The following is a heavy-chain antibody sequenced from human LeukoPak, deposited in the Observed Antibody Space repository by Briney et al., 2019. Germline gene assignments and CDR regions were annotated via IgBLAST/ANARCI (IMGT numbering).Heavy chain of an antibody. CDR2: IYSGGST. Sequence: GGSLRLSCTASGFTFSAYGMHWVRQAPGKGLEWVSLIYSGGSTYNADSVKDRFTISRDNSKSTVYLQMNSLRAEDTAVYYCASRTTVTDADGFDIWGQGTMVTVSS. CDR3: ASRTTVTDADGFDI. V-gene: IGHV3-66*01. J-gene: IGHJ3*02. D-gene: IGHD4-17*01. CDR1: GFTFSAYG.